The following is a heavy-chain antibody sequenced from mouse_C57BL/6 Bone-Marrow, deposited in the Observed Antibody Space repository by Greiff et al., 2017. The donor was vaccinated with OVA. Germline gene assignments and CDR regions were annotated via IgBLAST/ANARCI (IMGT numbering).Heavy chain of an antibody. D-gene: IGHD2-5*01. CDR2: INPSNGGT. CDR3: AYSTLFYYAMDY. J-gene: IGHJ4*01. CDR1: GYTFTSYW. V-gene: IGHV1-53*01. Sequence: VQLQQSGTELVKPGASVKLSCKASGYTFTSYWMHWVKQRPGQGLEWIGNINPSNGGTNYNEKFKSKATLTVDKSSSTAYMQLSSLTSEDSAVYYCAYSTLFYYAMDYWGQGTSVTVSS.